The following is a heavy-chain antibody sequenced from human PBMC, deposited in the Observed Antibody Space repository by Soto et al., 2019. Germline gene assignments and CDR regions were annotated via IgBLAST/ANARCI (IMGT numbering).Heavy chain of an antibody. CDR2: IYYSGST. CDR1: GGSISSGGYY. J-gene: IGHJ4*02. Sequence: PSETLSLTCTVSGGSISSGGYYWSWIRQHPGKGLEWIGYIYYSGSTYYNPSLKSRVTISVDTSKNQFSLKLSSVTAADTAVYYCARFLSRGYPLDYWGQGTLVTFSS. D-gene: IGHD3-22*01. V-gene: IGHV4-31*03. CDR3: ARFLSRGYPLDY.